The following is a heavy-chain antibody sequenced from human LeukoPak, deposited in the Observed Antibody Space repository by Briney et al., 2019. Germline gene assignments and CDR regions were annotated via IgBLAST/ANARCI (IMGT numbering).Heavy chain of an antibody. CDR3: ARTAAGTFFDY. D-gene: IGHD6-13*01. V-gene: IGHV3-53*01. CDR2: IYSGGYT. Sequence: GGSLRLSCAVSGSTVSSNYMSWVRQAPGKGLEWVSIIYSGGYTFYADSVKGRFTISRDNSKNTLYLQMNSLRAEDTAVYYCARTAAGTFFDYWGQGTLVTVSS. CDR1: GSTVSSNY. J-gene: IGHJ4*02.